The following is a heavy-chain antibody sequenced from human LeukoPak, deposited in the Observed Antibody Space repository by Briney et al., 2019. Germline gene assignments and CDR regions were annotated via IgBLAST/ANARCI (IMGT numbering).Heavy chain of an antibody. V-gene: IGHV3-64*01. Sequence: GGSLRLSCAASGFTFSSYAVHWVRQAPGKGLEYVSAISSNGGSTYYANSVKGRFTISRDNSKNTLYLQMGSLRAEDMAVYYCARGRYFDWDFGYWGQGTLVTVSS. D-gene: IGHD3-9*01. J-gene: IGHJ4*02. CDR2: ISSNGGST. CDR1: GFTFSSYA. CDR3: ARGRYFDWDFGY.